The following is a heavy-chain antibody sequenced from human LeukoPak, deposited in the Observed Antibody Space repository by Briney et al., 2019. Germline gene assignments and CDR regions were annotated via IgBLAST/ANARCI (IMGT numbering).Heavy chain of an antibody. CDR3: ARGRVVRGVIPRASYYGMDV. V-gene: IGHV4-34*01. D-gene: IGHD3-10*01. J-gene: IGHJ6*04. CDR2: INHSGST. Sequence: SETLSLTCAVYGGSFSGYYWSWIRQPPGKGLEWIGEINHSGSTNYNPSLKSRVTISVDTSKNQFSPKLSSVTAADTAVYYCARGRVVRGVIPRASYYGMDVRGKGTTVTVSS. CDR1: GGSFSGYY.